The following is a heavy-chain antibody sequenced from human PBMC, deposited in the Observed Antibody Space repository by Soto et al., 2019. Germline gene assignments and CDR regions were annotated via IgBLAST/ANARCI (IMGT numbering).Heavy chain of an antibody. CDR2: ISYDGSNK. Sequence: QVQLVESGGGVVQPGRSLRLSCAASGFTFSSYGMHWVRQAPGKGLEWVAVISYDGSNKYYADSVKGRFTISRDNSKNTLYLQMNSLRAEDTAVYYCAKGGTVTYGMDVWGQGTTVTDSS. J-gene: IGHJ6*02. CDR1: GFTFSSYG. V-gene: IGHV3-30*18. D-gene: IGHD4-4*01. CDR3: AKGGTVTYGMDV.